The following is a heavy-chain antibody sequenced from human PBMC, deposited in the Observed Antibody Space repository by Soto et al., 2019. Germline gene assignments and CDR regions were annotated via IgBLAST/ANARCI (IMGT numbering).Heavy chain of an antibody. D-gene: IGHD3-3*01. CDR3: ASRPDSWRGPRFSKSQGHGDY. V-gene: IGHV3-21*01. CDR1: GFTFSSYS. J-gene: IGHJ4*02. Sequence: EVQLVESGGGLVKPGGSLRLSCAASGFTFSSYSMNWVRQAPGKGLEWVSSISSSSSYIYYADSVKGRFTISRDNAQNSLYLQMNSLRAEDTAVYSCASRPDSWRGPRFSKSQGHGDYWGQGTLVTVCS. CDR2: ISSSSSYI.